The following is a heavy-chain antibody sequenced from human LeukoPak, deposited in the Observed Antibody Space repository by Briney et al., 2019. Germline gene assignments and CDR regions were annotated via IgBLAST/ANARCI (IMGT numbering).Heavy chain of an antibody. Sequence: SETLSLTCTVSGGSISSYYWSWIRQPAGKGLEWIGRIYTSGSTNYNPSLKSRVTMSVDTSKNQFSLKLSSVTAADTAVYYYARQYYYGSGSHNWFDPWGQGTLVTVSS. CDR1: GGSISSYY. CDR2: IYTSGST. J-gene: IGHJ5*02. V-gene: IGHV4-4*07. CDR3: ARQYYYGSGSHNWFDP. D-gene: IGHD3-10*01.